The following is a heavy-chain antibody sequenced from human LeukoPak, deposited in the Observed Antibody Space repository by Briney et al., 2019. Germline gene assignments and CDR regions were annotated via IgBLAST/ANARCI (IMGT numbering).Heavy chain of an antibody. CDR3: ARVSIQRDYYDSSGYPGYFDY. CDR2: ISSSSYI. Sequence: GGSLRLSCAASGFTFSSYSMNWVRQAPGKGLEWVSSISSSSYIYYADSVKGRFTISRDNAKNSLYLQMNSLRAEDTAVYYCARVSIQRDYYDSSGYPGYFDYWGQGTLVTVSS. J-gene: IGHJ4*02. CDR1: GFTFSSYS. V-gene: IGHV3-21*01. D-gene: IGHD3-22*01.